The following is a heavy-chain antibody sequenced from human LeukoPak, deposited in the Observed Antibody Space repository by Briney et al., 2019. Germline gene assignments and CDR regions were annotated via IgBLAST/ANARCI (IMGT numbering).Heavy chain of an antibody. CDR2: INPNSGAA. Sequence: GASVKVSCKDSGYTFTGYYIHWVRQAPGQGLEWMGWINPNSGAANYARKFQGRVTMTRDTSITTAYMEVSRLRFDDTAVYYCARGMYGLDVWGQGTTVTVSS. CDR3: ARGMYGLDV. V-gene: IGHV1-2*02. J-gene: IGHJ6*02. CDR1: GYTFTGYY.